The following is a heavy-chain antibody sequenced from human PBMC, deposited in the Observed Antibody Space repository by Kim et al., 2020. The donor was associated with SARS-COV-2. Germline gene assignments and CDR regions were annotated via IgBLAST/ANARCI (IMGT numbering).Heavy chain of an antibody. Sequence: SETLSLTCTVSGASITSTNFYGGWIRQPPGKGLEWIGDVYFSGGTYYNPSLTGRVTISVDTSKNQVSLKLNSVTAADSAVYYCARHGERGSFSAGAFDIWGQGTMVTVSS. V-gene: IGHV4-39*01. CDR2: VYFSGGT. CDR3: ARHGERGSFSAGAFDI. CDR1: GASITSTNFY. J-gene: IGHJ3*02. D-gene: IGHD1-1*01.